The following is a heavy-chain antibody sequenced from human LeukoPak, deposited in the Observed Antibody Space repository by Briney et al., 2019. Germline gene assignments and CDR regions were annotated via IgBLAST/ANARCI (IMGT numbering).Heavy chain of an antibody. D-gene: IGHD3-22*01. CDR3: AKSRARRDDSSGPVDY. J-gene: IGHJ4*02. CDR2: ISGSGSRT. Sequence: GGSLRLSCAASGFTFSNYAMSWVRQASGKGLEWVSAISGSGSRTYYADSVSGRFTVSRDNSRNTLYLQMNSLRDEDTALYYCAKSRARRDDSSGPVDYWGQGTLVTVSS. V-gene: IGHV3-23*01. CDR1: GFTFSNYA.